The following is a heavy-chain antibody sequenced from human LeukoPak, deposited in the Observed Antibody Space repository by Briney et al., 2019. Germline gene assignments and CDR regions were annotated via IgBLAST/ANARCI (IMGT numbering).Heavy chain of an antibody. Sequence: SETLSLTCGVFGESLSGYYFSWIRQPPGKELQWLGEISHTGWTVYNPSVRRQVTISLDASTKQFSLSLDSVTAADTAVYYCARGQNYQCNYLTQGSLVTVSS. V-gene: IGHV4-34*01. D-gene: IGHD5-24*01. CDR2: ISHTGWT. J-gene: IGHJ4*02. CDR1: GESLSGYY. CDR3: ARGQNYQCNY.